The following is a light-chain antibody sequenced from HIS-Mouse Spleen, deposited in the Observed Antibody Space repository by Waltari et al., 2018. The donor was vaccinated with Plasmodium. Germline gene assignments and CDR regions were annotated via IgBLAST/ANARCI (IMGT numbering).Light chain of an antibody. Sequence: SYELTQPSSGSVSPGQTARITCSGDVLAKKYARWFQQKPGQAPVLVIYKDSERPSGIPERFSGSSSGTTVTLTISGAQVEDEADYYCYSAADNNLVFGGGTKLTVL. CDR3: YSAADNNLV. V-gene: IGLV3-27*01. CDR1: VLAKKY. CDR2: KDS. J-gene: IGLJ3*02.